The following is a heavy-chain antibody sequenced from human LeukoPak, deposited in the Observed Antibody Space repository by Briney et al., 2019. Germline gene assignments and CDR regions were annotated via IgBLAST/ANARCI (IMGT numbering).Heavy chain of an antibody. V-gene: IGHV4-4*09. CDR3: ARPYCSGGSCYFDY. CDR1: GGCISSYY. Sequence: SETLSLTCTVSGGCISSYYWSWIRQPPGKGLEWIGYIYTSGSTNCNPSLKSRVTISVDTSKNQFSLKLSSVTAADTAVYYCARPYCSGGSCYFDYWGQGTLVTVSS. D-gene: IGHD2-15*01. CDR2: IYTSGST. J-gene: IGHJ4*02.